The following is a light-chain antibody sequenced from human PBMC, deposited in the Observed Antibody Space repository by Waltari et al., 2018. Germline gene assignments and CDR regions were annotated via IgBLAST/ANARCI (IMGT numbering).Light chain of an antibody. Sequence: EIVLTQSPATLSLYPGQRATLSCTASQSVSRYLAWYRQRPGQAPRPLIYDASNRATGIPARFSGSGSGTDFTLTISSLEPEDFAVYYCQQRKNWPITFGQGTRLEIK. J-gene: IGKJ5*01. V-gene: IGKV3-11*01. CDR1: QSVSRY. CDR2: DAS. CDR3: QQRKNWPIT.